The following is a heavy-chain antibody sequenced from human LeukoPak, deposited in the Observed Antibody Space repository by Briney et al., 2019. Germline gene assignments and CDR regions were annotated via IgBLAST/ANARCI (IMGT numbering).Heavy chain of an antibody. Sequence: GGSLRLSCAASEFTFSSYSMNWVRQAPGKGLEWVSYISSSSSTIYYADSVKGRFTISRDNAKNSLYLQMNSLRDEDTAVYYCARDYADSYYYYYGMDVWGQGTTVTVSS. CDR1: EFTFSSYS. CDR2: ISSSSSTI. CDR3: ARDYADSYYYYYGMDV. J-gene: IGHJ6*02. D-gene: IGHD3-16*01. V-gene: IGHV3-48*02.